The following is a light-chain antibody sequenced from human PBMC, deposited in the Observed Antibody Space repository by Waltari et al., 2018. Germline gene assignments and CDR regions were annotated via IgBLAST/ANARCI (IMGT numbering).Light chain of an antibody. CDR2: QDV. J-gene: IGLJ2*01. V-gene: IGLV3-1*01. CDR3: QTWDSTYVV. Sequence: SYELTQPPSVSVSPGKTANISCPGHKLGDKDVCWYQQKPGQSPVLVIYQDVKRPSGSPERFSGSNSGNTATLTISGTQAMDEADYYCQTWDSTYVVFGGGTTLTVL. CDR1: KLGDKD.